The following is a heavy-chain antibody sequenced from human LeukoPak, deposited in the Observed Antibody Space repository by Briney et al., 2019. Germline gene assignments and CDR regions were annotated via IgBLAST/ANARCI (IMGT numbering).Heavy chain of an antibody. CDR3: AKDPVYCSGGSCYSDPYYFDY. J-gene: IGHJ4*02. V-gene: IGHV3-23*01. CDR1: GFTFSSYA. CDR2: ISGSGGST. Sequence: GGSLRLSCAASGFTFSSYAMSWVRQAPGKGLEWVSAISGSGGSTYYADSVKGRFTISRDNSKNTLYLQMNSLRAEDTAVYYCAKDPVYCSGGSCYSDPYYFDYWGQGTLITVSS. D-gene: IGHD2-15*01.